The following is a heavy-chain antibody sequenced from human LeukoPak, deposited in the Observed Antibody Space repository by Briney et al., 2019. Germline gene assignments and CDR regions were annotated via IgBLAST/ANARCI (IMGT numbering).Heavy chain of an antibody. Sequence: GRSLRLSCAASGFTFSSYGMHWVRQATGKGLEWVSAIGTAGDTYYPGSVKGRFTISRENAKNSLYLQMNSLRAGDTAVYYCARVSSGWYGFDYWGQGTLVTVSS. CDR2: IGTAGDT. V-gene: IGHV3-13*01. D-gene: IGHD6-19*01. CDR1: GFTFSSYG. J-gene: IGHJ4*02. CDR3: ARVSSGWYGFDY.